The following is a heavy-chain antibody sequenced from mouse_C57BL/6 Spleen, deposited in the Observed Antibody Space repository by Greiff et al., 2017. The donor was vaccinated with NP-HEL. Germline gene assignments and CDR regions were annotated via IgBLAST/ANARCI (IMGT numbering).Heavy chain of an antibody. D-gene: IGHD4-1*01. CDR3: ARGGPWESAMDD. V-gene: IGHV5-17*01. Sequence: EVKLVESGGGLVKPGGSLKLSCAASGFTFSDYGMHWVRQAPEKGLEWVAYISSGSSTIYYADTVKGRFTISRDNATNTLVLQMTSLRSEDTAMYYCARGGPWESAMDDWGQGTSVTVSS. J-gene: IGHJ4*01. CDR2: ISSGSSTI. CDR1: GFTFSDYG.